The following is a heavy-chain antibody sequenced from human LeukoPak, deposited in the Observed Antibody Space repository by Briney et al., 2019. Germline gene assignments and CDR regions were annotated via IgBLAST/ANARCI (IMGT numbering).Heavy chain of an antibody. Sequence: GGSLRLSCAASGFSFRSYAMSWVRQAPGKGLEWVSSISSSSSYIYYADSVKGRFTISRDNAKNSLYLQMNSLRAEDTAVYYCASRLLWFGELPPLYYGMDVWGQGTTVTVSS. CDR2: ISSSSSYI. CDR3: ASRLLWFGELPPLYYGMDV. V-gene: IGHV3-21*01. J-gene: IGHJ6*02. D-gene: IGHD3-10*01. CDR1: GFSFRSYA.